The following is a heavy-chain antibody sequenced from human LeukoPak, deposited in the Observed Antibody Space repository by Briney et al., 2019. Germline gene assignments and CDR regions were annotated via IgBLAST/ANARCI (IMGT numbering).Heavy chain of an antibody. CDR2: ISGSGGST. CDR1: RFTFSSYA. J-gene: IGHJ4*02. D-gene: IGHD3-3*01. V-gene: IGHV3-23*01. Sequence: GGSLRLSCAASRFTFSSYAMSWVRQAPGKGLEWVSAISGSGGSTYYADSVKGRFTISRDNSKNTLYLQMNSLRAEDTAVYYCAKDNAGDFWSGYYTGFNYWGQGTLVTVSS. CDR3: AKDNAGDFWSGYYTGFNY.